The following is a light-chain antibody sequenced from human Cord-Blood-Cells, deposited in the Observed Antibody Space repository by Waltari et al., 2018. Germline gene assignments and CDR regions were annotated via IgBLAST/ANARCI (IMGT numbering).Light chain of an antibody. CDR3: QQANSFPLT. V-gene: IGKV1-12*01. Sequence: DIQMTQSPSSVSASVGDRITITCRASQGISRWLACYQQKPGKAPKLLIYAASSLQSGVPSRFSGSGSGTDFTLTISSLQPEDFATYYCQQANSFPLTFGGGTKVEIK. J-gene: IGKJ4*01. CDR1: QGISRW. CDR2: AAS.